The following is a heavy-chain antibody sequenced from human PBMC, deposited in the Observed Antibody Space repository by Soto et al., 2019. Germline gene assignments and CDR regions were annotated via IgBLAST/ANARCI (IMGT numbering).Heavy chain of an antibody. J-gene: IGHJ4*02. Sequence: EVQLVESGGGLVQPGGSLRLSCSASGFTFSSYAMPWVRQAPGKGLEYVSAISSNGGSTYYADSVKGRFTISRDNSKNTLYLQMSSLRAEDTAVYYCVKARQQLVRGYYFDYWGQGTLVTVSS. CDR1: GFTFSSYA. CDR3: VKARQQLVRGYYFDY. CDR2: ISSNGGST. V-gene: IGHV3-64D*06. D-gene: IGHD6-13*01.